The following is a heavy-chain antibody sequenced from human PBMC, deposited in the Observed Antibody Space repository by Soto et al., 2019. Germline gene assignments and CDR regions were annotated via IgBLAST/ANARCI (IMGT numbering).Heavy chain of an antibody. CDR1: GFTFSSSA. V-gene: IGHV3-23*01. J-gene: IGHJ5*02. CDR2: ISGSDGRT. D-gene: IGHD1-1*01. Sequence: GGSLTLSCAASGFTFSSSAMNWVRQAPGKGLEWVSVISGSDGRTYYADSVKGRFTISRDNSKNTLYLDINSLRAEDTAVYYCAKSLDSNWKHWYELWGQGTLVTVPS. CDR3: AKSLDSNWKHWYEL.